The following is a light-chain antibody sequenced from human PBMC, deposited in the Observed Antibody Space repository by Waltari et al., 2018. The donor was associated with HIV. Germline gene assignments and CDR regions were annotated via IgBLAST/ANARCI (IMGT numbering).Light chain of an antibody. CDR3: CSYTITSTLV. V-gene: IGLV2-11*01. J-gene: IGLJ3*02. Sequence: QSALTQPRSVSGSPGQSVTISCAGTSSDVGYYDYVSWYQHHPGKVPTILLYDVTRRPSGVPDRFSGSKSGNTASLTISGLQAEDEADYYCCSYTITSTLVFGGGTKLTVL. CDR1: SSDVGYYDY. CDR2: DVT.